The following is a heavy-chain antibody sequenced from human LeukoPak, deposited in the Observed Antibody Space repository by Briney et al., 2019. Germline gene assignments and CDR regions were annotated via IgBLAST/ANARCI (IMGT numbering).Heavy chain of an antibody. D-gene: IGHD1-14*01. V-gene: IGHV3-23*01. Sequence: GGSLRLSCVASGFTFSAHAVGWVRRAPGMGLEWVSSISVSGSQTDYADSVKGRFTISRDNSKNTFYLQMNSLRAGDTAVYYCGKGTPPPVYWGPGTLVTVSS. CDR3: GKGTPPPVY. J-gene: IGHJ4*02. CDR2: ISVSGSQT. CDR1: GFTFSAHA.